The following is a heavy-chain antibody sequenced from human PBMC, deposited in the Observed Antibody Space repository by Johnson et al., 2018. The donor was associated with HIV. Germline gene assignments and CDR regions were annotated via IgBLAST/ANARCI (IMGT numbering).Heavy chain of an antibody. Sequence: VQLVESGGGLVQPGGSLRLSCAASGFTFSSYWMSWVRQAPGKGLEWVANIKQDGSEKSYVYAVQGRFHISRDNAKNSLYVQMNSLRVEDTAVYYCARDRVYSGSYYSGAFDVWGQGAMVTVSS. CDR3: ARDRVYSGSYYSGAFDV. D-gene: IGHD1-26*01. CDR2: IKQDGSEK. V-gene: IGHV3-7*01. CDR1: GFTFSSYW. J-gene: IGHJ3*01.